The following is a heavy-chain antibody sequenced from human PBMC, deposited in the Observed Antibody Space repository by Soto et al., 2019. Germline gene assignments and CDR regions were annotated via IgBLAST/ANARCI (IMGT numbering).Heavy chain of an antibody. CDR2: IYISGTT. CDR3: ARINGGSPDF. CDR1: GGSMNAHF. D-gene: IGHD2-15*01. J-gene: IGHJ4*02. Sequence: PSETLSLTCTVSGGSMNAHFWSWIRQSAGKGLEWIGHIYISGTTMYNPSLKSRVTTSVDPPKNQLSLKLTSVTAADTAVYYCARINGGSPDFWGQGTLVTVSS. V-gene: IGHV4-4*07.